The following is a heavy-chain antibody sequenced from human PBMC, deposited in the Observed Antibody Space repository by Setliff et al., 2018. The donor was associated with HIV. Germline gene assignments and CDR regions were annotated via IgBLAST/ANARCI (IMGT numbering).Heavy chain of an antibody. CDR3: ARPTNIDTLYYGSQTFYMYYYGLDV. CDR1: GGSFTDFY. Sequence: LSLTCAVYGGSFTDFYWTFIRQSPGKGLEWLSYIKTDGGTTYDADSMKGRFTISRDNAKNSLYLQMNSLRADDTAVYFCARPTNIDTLYYGSQTFYMYYYGLDVWGQGTTVTVSS. CDR2: IKTDGGTT. J-gene: IGHJ6*02. D-gene: IGHD1-26*01. V-gene: IGHV3-11*04.